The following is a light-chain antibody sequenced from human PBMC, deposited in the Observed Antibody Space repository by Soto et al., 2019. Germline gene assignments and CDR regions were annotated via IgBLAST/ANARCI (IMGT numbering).Light chain of an antibody. Sequence: VRTQSPDALAVSMSESATINCKSSQSVLHSSNNENSLAWYQQKAGQRPKLLIYRASTRESGVPDRISGSGSGTDFTLTISSLQAEDVAVYYCQQYYTAIAFGQRTLLAI. J-gene: IGKJ5*01. CDR3: QQYYTAIA. V-gene: IGKV4-1*01. CDR1: QSVLHSSNNENS. CDR2: RAS.